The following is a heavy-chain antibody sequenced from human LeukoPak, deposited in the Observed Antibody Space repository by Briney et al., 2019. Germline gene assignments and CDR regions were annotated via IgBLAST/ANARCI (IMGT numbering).Heavy chain of an antibody. V-gene: IGHV2-5*01. CDR2: IYWNDDR. Sequence: SGPTLVNPTQTLTLTCTFSGFSLSTSGMGVGWIRQPPEKALEWLAIIYWNDDRRYSPSLKSRLTIKKDTSKNQVVLTMTNMDPVDTATYYCAQYPDYGGYYDAFDIWGHGTMVTVSS. D-gene: IGHD4-23*01. CDR3: AQYPDYGGYYDAFDI. CDR1: GFSLSTSGMG. J-gene: IGHJ3*02.